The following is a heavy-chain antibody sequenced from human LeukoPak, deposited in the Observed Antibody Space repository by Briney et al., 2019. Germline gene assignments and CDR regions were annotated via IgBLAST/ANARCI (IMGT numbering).Heavy chain of an antibody. CDR3: ARSVDTAMDQFDY. J-gene: IGHJ4*02. V-gene: IGHV1-69*13. CDR1: GGTFSSYA. D-gene: IGHD5-18*01. Sequence: SVKVSCKASGGTFSSYAISWVRQAPGQGLEWMGGIIPIFGTANYAQEFQGRVTITADESTSTAYMELSSLRSEDTAVYYCARSVDTAMDQFDYWGQGTLVTVSS. CDR2: IIPIFGTA.